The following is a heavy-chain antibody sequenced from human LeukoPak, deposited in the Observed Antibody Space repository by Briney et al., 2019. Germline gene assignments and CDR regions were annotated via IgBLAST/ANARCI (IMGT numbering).Heavy chain of an antibody. CDR3: GRDRRDGYNLYYFDL. Sequence: SETLSLTCTVSGGSIYSGSYYWSWIRQPAGKGLEWIGRIYTSGSTNYNPSLKSRVTISVDTSKNQFSLKLSSVSAADTAVYYCGRDRRDGYNLYYFDLWGQGTLVTVSS. CDR1: GGSIYSGSYY. D-gene: IGHD5-24*01. J-gene: IGHJ4*02. V-gene: IGHV4-61*02. CDR2: IYTSGST.